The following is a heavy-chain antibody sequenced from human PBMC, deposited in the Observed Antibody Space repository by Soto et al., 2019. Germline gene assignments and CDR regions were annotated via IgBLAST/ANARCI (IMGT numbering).Heavy chain of an antibody. CDR2: IYYSGST. CDR1: GGSISSSSYY. CDR3: ARQRSEYYDFWSGYYSRYWFDP. D-gene: IGHD3-3*01. V-gene: IGHV4-39*01. J-gene: IGHJ5*02. Sequence: SETLSLTSTVSGGSISSSSYYWGWIRQPPGKGLEWIGSIYYSGSTYYNPSLKSRVTISVDTSKNQFSLKLSSVTAADTAVYYCARQRSEYYDFWSGYYSRYWFDPWGEGTLVTVSS.